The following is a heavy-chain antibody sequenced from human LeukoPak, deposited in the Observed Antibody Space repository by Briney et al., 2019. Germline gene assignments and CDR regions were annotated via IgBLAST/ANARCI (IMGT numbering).Heavy chain of an antibody. D-gene: IGHD2-21*01. CDR3: AKEVSAKLGDY. J-gene: IGHJ4*02. V-gene: IGHV1-69*04. CDR1: GGTFSSYA. CDR2: IIPILGIA. Sequence: SVKVSCKASGGTFSSYAISWVRQAPGQGLEWMGRIIPILGIANYAQKFQGRVTITADKSTSTAYMELSSLRSEDTAVYYCAKEVSAKLGDYWGQGTLVTVSS.